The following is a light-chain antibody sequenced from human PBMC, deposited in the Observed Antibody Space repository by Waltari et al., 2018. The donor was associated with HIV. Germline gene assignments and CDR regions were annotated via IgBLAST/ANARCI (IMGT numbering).Light chain of an antibody. Sequence: EIVLTQSPRTLSLSPGERATLSCRASQTVTSNYLAWYQVKPGQAPRLLIYGASIRATGVPDRFSGSGSVTDFTLTIGRLEPEDFAVYYCHQYGTSPQTFGQGSKVEIK. V-gene: IGKV3-20*01. CDR3: HQYGTSPQT. CDR2: GAS. CDR1: QTVTSNY. J-gene: IGKJ2*01.